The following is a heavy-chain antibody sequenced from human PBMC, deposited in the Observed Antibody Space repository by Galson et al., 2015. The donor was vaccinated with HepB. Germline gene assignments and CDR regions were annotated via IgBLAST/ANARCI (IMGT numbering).Heavy chain of an antibody. D-gene: IGHD2-15*01. CDR2: ISSSSSAI. J-gene: IGHJ4*02. CDR1: GFTFSSYS. CDR3: ARAKGAYCTGGSCYAF. V-gene: IGHV3-48*01. Sequence: SLRLSCAASGFTFSSYSMNWVRQAPGKGLEWVSYISSSSSAIYYADSLKGRFTISRDNAKSSLYLQMNSLRAEDTAVYYCARAKGAYCTGGSCYAFWGQGTLVTASS.